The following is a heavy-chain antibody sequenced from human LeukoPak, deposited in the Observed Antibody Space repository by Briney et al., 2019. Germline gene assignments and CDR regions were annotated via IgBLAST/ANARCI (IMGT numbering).Heavy chain of an antibody. CDR1: EFTVSSNY. CDR2: IYSGGST. D-gene: IGHD5-12*01. CDR3: ATSHSGYDSYYYYGMDV. V-gene: IGHV3-66*01. J-gene: IGHJ6*02. Sequence: GGSLRLSCAASEFTVSSNYMSWVRQAPGKGLEWVSVIYSGGSTYYADSVKGRFTISRDNSKNTLYLQMNSLRAEDTAVYYCATSHSGYDSYYYYGMDVWGQGPTVTVSS.